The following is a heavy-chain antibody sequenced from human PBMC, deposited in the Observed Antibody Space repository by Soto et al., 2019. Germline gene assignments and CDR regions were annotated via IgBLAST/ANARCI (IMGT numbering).Heavy chain of an antibody. Sequence: SQTLSLTCAISGDSVSSNSAAWNWIRQSPSRGLEWLGRTYYRSKWYNDYAVSVKSRITINPDTSKNQFSLQLNSVTPEDTAVYYRARDSWFGELSPYYYGMDVWGQGTTVTVSS. CDR2: TYYRSKWYN. CDR1: GDSVSSNSAA. D-gene: IGHD3-10*01. CDR3: ARDSWFGELSPYYYGMDV. V-gene: IGHV6-1*01. J-gene: IGHJ6*02.